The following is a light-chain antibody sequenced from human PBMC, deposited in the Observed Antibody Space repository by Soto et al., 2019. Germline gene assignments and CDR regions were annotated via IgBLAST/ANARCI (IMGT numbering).Light chain of an antibody. CDR2: GAS. CDR1: QSVSSSY. CDR3: QQYGSSPGFT. Sequence: EIVLTQSPGTLSLSPGERATLSCRASQSVSSSYLAWYQQKPGQAPRLLIYGASSRATGLPDRFSGSGSAADFTLTISRLEPEDFAVYYCQQYGSSPGFTFGPGTKVDIK. J-gene: IGKJ3*01. V-gene: IGKV3-20*01.